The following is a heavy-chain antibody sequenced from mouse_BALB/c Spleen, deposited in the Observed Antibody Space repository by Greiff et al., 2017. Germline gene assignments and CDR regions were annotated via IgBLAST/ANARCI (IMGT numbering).Heavy chain of an antibody. CDR3: KRGYDMDY. V-gene: IGHV14-4*02. Sequence: VQLQQSGAELVRSGASVKLSCTASGFNIKDYYMHWVKQRPEQCLEWIGWIDTENGDTEYAPKFQGKATMTADTTSNTAYLQLSSLTSEDTAVYCCKRGYDMDYWGQGTSVTVSS. J-gene: IGHJ4*01. CDR2: IDTENGDT. CDR1: GFNIKDYY.